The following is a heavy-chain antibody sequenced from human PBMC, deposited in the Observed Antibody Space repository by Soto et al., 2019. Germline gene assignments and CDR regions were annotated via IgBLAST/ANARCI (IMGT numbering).Heavy chain of an antibody. V-gene: IGHV3-23*01. J-gene: IGHJ4*02. CDR3: VKGGWLDDY. CDR1: GFTFSTYV. Sequence: EVQLLESGGGLVQPGGSLRLSCAASGFTFSTYVMTWVRQAPGKGLEWVSAISASGGDTYYADSVKGRFTISRDNSKNTLYLQVNSLRVEDTGIYCCVKGGWLDDYGAKGTLVTVSA. CDR2: ISASGGDT. D-gene: IGHD6-19*01.